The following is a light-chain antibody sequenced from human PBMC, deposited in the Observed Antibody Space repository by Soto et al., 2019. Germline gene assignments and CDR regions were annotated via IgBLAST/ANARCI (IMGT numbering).Light chain of an antibody. Sequence: IVMPQSPDSLDMYLGETATINCKSSQRVLYTSNNNNYIAWYQQKPGQPPNLIIYWASTRESGVPDRFSGSGSGTDFTLTFRSMQAEDVATYYCKQYYDTPSTVGVGTKVEIK. CDR1: QRVLYTSNNNNY. CDR3: KQYYDTPST. CDR2: WAS. V-gene: IGKV4-1*01. J-gene: IGKJ4*01.